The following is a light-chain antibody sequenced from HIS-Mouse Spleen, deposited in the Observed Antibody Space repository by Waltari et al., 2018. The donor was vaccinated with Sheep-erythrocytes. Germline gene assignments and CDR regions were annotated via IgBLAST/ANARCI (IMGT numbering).Light chain of an antibody. Sequence: DIVMTQSPLSLPVTPGEPASISCRSSQSLLHSNGYNYLDWYLQKPGQSHQLLIYLGSNRASGVPDRFGGSGSGTDFTLKISRVEAEDVGVYYCMQALQTPRTFGQGTKLEIK. CDR2: LGS. J-gene: IGKJ2*01. CDR3: MQALQTPRT. CDR1: QSLLHSNGYNY. V-gene: IGKV2-28*01.